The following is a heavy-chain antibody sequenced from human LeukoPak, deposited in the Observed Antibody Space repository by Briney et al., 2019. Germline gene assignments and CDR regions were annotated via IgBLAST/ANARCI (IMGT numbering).Heavy chain of an antibody. CDR2: IIPIFGTA. Sequence: SVKVSCKASGGTFSSYAISWVRQAPGQGLEWMGGIIPIFGTANYAQKFQGRVTITADESTSTAYMELSSLRSEDTAVYYCAREDRLIGYYDSSGYSLWGQGTLVTVSS. J-gene: IGHJ4*02. CDR3: AREDRLIGYYDSSGYSL. D-gene: IGHD3-22*01. V-gene: IGHV1-69*13. CDR1: GGTFSSYA.